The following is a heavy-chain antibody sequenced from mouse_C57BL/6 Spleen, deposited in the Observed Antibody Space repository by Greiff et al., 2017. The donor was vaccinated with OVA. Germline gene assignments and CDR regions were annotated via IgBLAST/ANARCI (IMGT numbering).Heavy chain of an antibody. V-gene: IGHV1-85*01. Sequence: QVQLQQPGPELVKPGASVKLSCKASGYTFTSYDINWVKQRPGQGLEWIGWIYPRDGSTKYNEKFKGKATLTVDTSSSTAYMELHSLTSEDSAVYFCARNYYSNLYAMDYWGQGTSVTVSS. D-gene: IGHD2-5*01. J-gene: IGHJ4*01. CDR1: GYTFTSYD. CDR3: ARNYYSNLYAMDY. CDR2: IYPRDGST.